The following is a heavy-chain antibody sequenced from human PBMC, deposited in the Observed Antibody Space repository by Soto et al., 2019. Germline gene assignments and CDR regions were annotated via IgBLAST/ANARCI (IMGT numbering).Heavy chain of an antibody. CDR3: ARDLSPPSLLWFGELLKARFDY. J-gene: IGHJ4*02. Sequence: HPGGSLRLSCAASGFTFSSYWMHWVRQAPGKGLVWVSRINSDGSSTSYADSVKGRFTISRDNAKNTLYLQMNSLRAEDTAVYYCARDLSPPSLLWFGELLKARFDYWGQGTLVTVSS. CDR1: GFTFSSYW. D-gene: IGHD3-10*01. V-gene: IGHV3-74*01. CDR2: INSDGSST.